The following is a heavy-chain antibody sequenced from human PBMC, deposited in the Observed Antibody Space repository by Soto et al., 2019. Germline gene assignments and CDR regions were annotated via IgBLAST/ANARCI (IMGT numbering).Heavy chain of an antibody. Sequence: LSLTCAVSGGSISSGGYSWSWIRQPPGKGLEWIGYIYHSGSTYYNPSLKSRVTISVDRSKNQFSLKLSSVTAADTAVYYCARTVSYSPEYYFDYWGQGTLVTVSS. CDR3: ARTVSYSPEYYFDY. J-gene: IGHJ4*02. V-gene: IGHV4-30-2*01. CDR1: GGSISSGGYS. D-gene: IGHD4-17*01. CDR2: IYHSGST.